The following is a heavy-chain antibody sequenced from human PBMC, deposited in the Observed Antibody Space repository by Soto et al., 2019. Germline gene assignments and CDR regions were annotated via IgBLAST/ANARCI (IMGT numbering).Heavy chain of an antibody. D-gene: IGHD2-15*01. V-gene: IGHV1-3*01. Sequence: ASVKVSCKASGYTFTSYAMQWARQAPGQRLEWMGWINAGNGNTKYSQKFQGRVTITRDTSASTAYMELSSLRSEDTAVYYCARVPTGYCSGGSCSPFDYWGQGTLVTVSS. CDR3: ARVPTGYCSGGSCSPFDY. CDR1: GYTFTSYA. J-gene: IGHJ4*02. CDR2: INAGNGNT.